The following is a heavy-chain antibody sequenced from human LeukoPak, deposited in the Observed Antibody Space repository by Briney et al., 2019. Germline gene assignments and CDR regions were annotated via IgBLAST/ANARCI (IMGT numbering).Heavy chain of an antibody. Sequence: GGSLRLSCAASGFTFSSYGMHWVRQAPGKGLEWVAVIWYDGSNKYYADSVKGRFTISRGNSKNTLYLQMNSLRAEDTAVYYCAREGDSSSSGCDYWGQGTLVTVSS. J-gene: IGHJ4*02. D-gene: IGHD6-6*01. CDR1: GFTFSSYG. V-gene: IGHV3-33*01. CDR3: AREGDSSSSGCDY. CDR2: IWYDGSNK.